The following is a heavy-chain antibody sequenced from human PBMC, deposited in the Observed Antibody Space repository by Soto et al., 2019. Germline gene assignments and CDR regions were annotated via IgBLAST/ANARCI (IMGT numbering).Heavy chain of an antibody. V-gene: IGHV3-48*02. CDR3: ASTGSRSSSSLGYYYYYGMDV. CDR2: ISSSSSTI. Sequence: PGGSLRLSCAASGFTFSSYSMNWVRQAPGKGLEWVSYISSSSSTICYADSVKGRFTISRDNAKNSLYLQMNSLRDEDTAVYYCASTGSRSSSSLGYYYYYGMDVWGQGTTVTVSS. D-gene: IGHD3-10*01. J-gene: IGHJ6*02. CDR1: GFTFSSYS.